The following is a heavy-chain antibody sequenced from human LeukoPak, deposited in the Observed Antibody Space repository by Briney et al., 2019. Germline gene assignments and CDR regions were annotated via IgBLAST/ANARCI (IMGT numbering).Heavy chain of an antibody. CDR3: AKEPPGIASCGGDCYLDY. CDR2: ISGSGGST. V-gene: IGHV3-23*01. Sequence: PGGSLRLSCAASGFTFSSYAMSWVRQAPGKGLEWVSAISGSGGSTYYADSVKGRFTISRDNSKNTLYLQMNSLRAEDTAVYYCAKEPPGIASCGGDCYLDYWGQGTLVTVSS. CDR1: GFTFSSYA. D-gene: IGHD2-21*01. J-gene: IGHJ4*02.